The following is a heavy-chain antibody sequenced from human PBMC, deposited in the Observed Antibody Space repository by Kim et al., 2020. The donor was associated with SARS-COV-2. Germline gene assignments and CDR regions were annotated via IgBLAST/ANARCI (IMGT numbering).Heavy chain of an antibody. CDR2: ISGSGGST. Sequence: GGSLRLSCAASGFTFSSYAMSWVRQAPGKGLEWVSAISGSGGSTYYADSVKGRFTISRDNSKNTLYLQMNSLRAEDTAVYYCAKGGSGWPTRDYYYYGMDVWGQGTTVTVSS. J-gene: IGHJ6*02. CDR1: GFTFSSYA. D-gene: IGHD6-19*01. V-gene: IGHV3-23*01. CDR3: AKGGSGWPTRDYYYYGMDV.